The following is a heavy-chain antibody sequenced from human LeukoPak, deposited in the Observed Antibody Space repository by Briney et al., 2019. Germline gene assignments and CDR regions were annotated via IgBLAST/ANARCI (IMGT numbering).Heavy chain of an antibody. J-gene: IGHJ4*02. V-gene: IGHV3-30-3*01. CDR1: GGTFSSYA. Sequence: SCKASGGTFSSYAMHWVRQAPGKGLEWVAVISYDGSNKYYADSVKGRFTISRDNSKNTLYLQMNSLRAEDTAVYYCAREGGFHDYGTFDYWGQGTLVTVSS. CDR3: AREGGFHDYGTFDY. D-gene: IGHD4-17*01. CDR2: ISYDGSNK.